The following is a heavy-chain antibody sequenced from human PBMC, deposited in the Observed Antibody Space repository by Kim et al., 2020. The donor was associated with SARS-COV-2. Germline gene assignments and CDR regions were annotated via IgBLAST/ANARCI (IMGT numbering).Heavy chain of an antibody. V-gene: IGHV1-69*04. CDR1: GGTFSSYA. CDR2: IIPILDIA. J-gene: IGHJ1*01. CDR3: AREESDFRD. D-gene: IGHD3-3*01. Sequence: SVKVSCKASGGTFSSYAISWVRQAPGQGREWMGRIIPILDIANYAQKFQGRVTITADKSTSTAYMELSSLRSEDTAVYYCAREESDFRDWGQGTLVTVS.